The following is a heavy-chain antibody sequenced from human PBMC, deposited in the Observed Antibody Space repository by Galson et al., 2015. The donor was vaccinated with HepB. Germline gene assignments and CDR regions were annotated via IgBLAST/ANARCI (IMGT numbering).Heavy chain of an antibody. J-gene: IGHJ6*02. D-gene: IGHD3-10*01. CDR2: ISWNSGSI. CDR3: AKDQIRGSYYSDYYGMDV. CDR1: GFTFDDYA. Sequence: SLRLSCAASGFTFDDYAMHWVRQAPGKGLEWVSGISWNSGSIGYADSVKGRFTISGDNAKNSLYLQMNSLRAEDTALYYCAKDQIRGSYYSDYYGMDVWGQGTTVTVSS. V-gene: IGHV3-9*01.